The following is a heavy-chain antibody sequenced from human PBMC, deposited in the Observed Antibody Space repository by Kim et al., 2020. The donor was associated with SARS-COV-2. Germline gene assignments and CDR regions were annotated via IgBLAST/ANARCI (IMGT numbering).Heavy chain of an antibody. Sequence: GESLKISCKGSGYSFTSYWISWVRQMPGKGLEWMGRIDPSDSYTNYSPSFQGHVTISADKSISTAYLQWSSLKASDTAMYYCARSGLVRGVRRYNWFDPWGQGTLVTVSS. D-gene: IGHD3-10*01. CDR1: GYSFTSYW. V-gene: IGHV5-10-1*01. CDR3: ARSGLVRGVRRYNWFDP. J-gene: IGHJ5*02. CDR2: IDPSDSYT.